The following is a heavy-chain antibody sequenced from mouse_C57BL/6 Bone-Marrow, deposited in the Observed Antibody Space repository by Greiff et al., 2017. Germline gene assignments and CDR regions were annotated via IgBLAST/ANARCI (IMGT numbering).Heavy chain of an antibody. D-gene: IGHD2-4*01. V-gene: IGHV1-20*01. CDR1: GYSFTGYF. Sequence: VHVKQSGPELVKPGASVKISCKASGYSFTGYFMNWVMQSHGKSLEWIGRINPYNGDTFYNQKFKGKATLTVDKSSSTAHMELRSLTSEDSAVYYCARRRLRWYFDVWGTGTTVTVSS. CDR3: ARRRLRWYFDV. J-gene: IGHJ1*03. CDR2: INPYNGDT.